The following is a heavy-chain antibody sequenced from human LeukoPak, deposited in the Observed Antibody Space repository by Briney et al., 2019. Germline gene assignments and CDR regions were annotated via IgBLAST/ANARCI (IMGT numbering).Heavy chain of an antibody. CDR1: GSSFTSYW. J-gene: IGHJ4*02. CDR3: ATTLSSFDY. V-gene: IGHV5-51*01. Sequence: GASRQISCKGSGSSFTSYWIGWVRQLPGKGLEWMGIIYPGDSDTRYSPSFQGQVTISADKSISTAYLQWSSLKASDTAMYYCATTLSSFDYWGQGTLVTVSS. CDR2: IYPGDSDT.